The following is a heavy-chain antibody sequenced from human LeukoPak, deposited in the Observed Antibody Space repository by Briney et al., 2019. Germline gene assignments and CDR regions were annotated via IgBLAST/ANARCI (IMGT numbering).Heavy chain of an antibody. CDR3: ARGRLRDWFDP. D-gene: IGHD5-12*01. V-gene: IGHV4-34*01. J-gene: IGHJ5*02. CDR2: INHSGST. Sequence: SETLSLTCAVYGGSFSGYYWSWIRQPPGKGLEWIGEINHSGSTNYNPSLKSRVTISVDTSKNLFSLKLSSVTAADTAVYYCARGRLRDWFDPRGQGTLVTVSS. CDR1: GGSFSGYY.